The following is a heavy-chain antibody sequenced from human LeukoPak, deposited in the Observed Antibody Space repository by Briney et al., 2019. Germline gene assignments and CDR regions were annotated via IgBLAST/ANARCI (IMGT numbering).Heavy chain of an antibody. CDR3: ARDHLGDDPDY. CDR2: VNPNSGVT. CDR1: GYTFTDYY. V-gene: IGHV1-2*02. Sequence: GASVKVSCKASGYTFTDYYIHWVRQAPGQGLEWMGWVNPNSGVTKFAQMFQGRVTMTRDTSKSTAYMELSRLRSDDTAVYYCARDHLGDDPDYWGQGTLVTVSS. D-gene: IGHD3-10*01. J-gene: IGHJ4*02.